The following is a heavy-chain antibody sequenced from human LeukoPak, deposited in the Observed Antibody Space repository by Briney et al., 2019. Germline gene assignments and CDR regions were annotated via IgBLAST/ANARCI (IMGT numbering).Heavy chain of an antibody. CDR1: GFTFISSA. Sequence: SVTVSCTASGFTFISSAVQWVRQARGQRLEWIGWIVVGSGNTSYAQKFQERVTITRDMSTSTAYMELSSLRSEDTAVYYCAAASYYDFWSGYYPSDYWGQGTLVTVSS. D-gene: IGHD3-3*01. CDR2: IVVGSGNT. V-gene: IGHV1-58*01. J-gene: IGHJ4*02. CDR3: AAASYYDFWSGYYPSDY.